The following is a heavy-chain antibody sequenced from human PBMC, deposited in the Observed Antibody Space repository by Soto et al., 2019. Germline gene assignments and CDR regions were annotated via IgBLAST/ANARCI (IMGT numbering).Heavy chain of an antibody. Sequence: QVQLQESGPGLVKPSQTLSLTCTVSGGSISSGGYYWSWIRQHPGKGLEWIGYIYYSGSTYYNPSLKSRVTISVDTYKNKCSLKLSSVTAADTAVYYCARDDYGETYSFDYWGQGTLVTVSS. V-gene: IGHV4-31*03. CDR1: GGSISSGGYY. D-gene: IGHD4-17*01. CDR2: IYYSGST. CDR3: ARDDYGETYSFDY. J-gene: IGHJ4*02.